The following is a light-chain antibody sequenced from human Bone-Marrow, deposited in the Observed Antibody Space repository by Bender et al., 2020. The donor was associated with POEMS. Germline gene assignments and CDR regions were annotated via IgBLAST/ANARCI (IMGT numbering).Light chain of an antibody. Sequence: QSVLTQPPSASGTPGQRVTISCSGGSSNIGAHAVNWYQHLPGTAPKLPIYPSHRRPSEVPDRFSGSRSGTSASLAISGLQSEDEADYYCAVWDDSLNGWVFGGGTKLTVL. CDR1: SSNIGAHA. CDR2: PSH. V-gene: IGLV1-44*01. CDR3: AVWDDSLNGWV. J-gene: IGLJ3*02.